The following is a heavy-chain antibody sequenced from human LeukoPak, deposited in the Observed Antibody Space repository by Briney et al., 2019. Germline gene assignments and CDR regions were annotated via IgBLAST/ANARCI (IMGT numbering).Heavy chain of an antibody. CDR1: GGSISSGGYS. J-gene: IGHJ2*01. Sequence: SETLSLTCAVSGGSISSGGYSWSWIRQPPGKGLEWIGYIYHSGSTYYNPSLKSRVTISVDTSKNQFSLKLTSVTAADTAVYYCVRLSVVSPHRYFDLWGRGTLVTVSS. CDR3: VRLSVVSPHRYFDL. V-gene: IGHV4-30-2*01. D-gene: IGHD4-23*01. CDR2: IYHSGST.